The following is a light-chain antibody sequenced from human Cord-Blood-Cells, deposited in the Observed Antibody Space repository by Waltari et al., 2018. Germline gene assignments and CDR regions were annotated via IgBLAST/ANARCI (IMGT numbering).Light chain of an antibody. CDR1: SSYVGGYNY. Sequence: QSALPQPPSASGSPGQSVHLSCTGPSSYVGGYNYVSGYQQHPGKAPNLMIYEVSKRPSGVPDRFSGSKSGNTASLTVSGLQAEDEADYYCSSYAGSNNGVFGGGTKLTVL. V-gene: IGLV2-8*01. CDR2: EVS. J-gene: IGLJ3*02. CDR3: SSYAGSNNGV.